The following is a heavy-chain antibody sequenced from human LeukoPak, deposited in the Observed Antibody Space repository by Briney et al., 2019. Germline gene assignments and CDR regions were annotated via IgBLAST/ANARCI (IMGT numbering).Heavy chain of an antibody. D-gene: IGHD6-6*01. CDR1: GGSFSGYY. Sequence: PSETLSLTCAVYGGSFSGYYWSWIRQPPGKGLEWIGEINHSGSTNYNPSLKSRVTISVDTSKNQFSLKLSSATAADTAVYYCARGRGIAARYYYYMDVWGKGTTVTVSS. CDR2: INHSGST. J-gene: IGHJ6*03. V-gene: IGHV4-34*01. CDR3: ARGRGIAARYYYYMDV.